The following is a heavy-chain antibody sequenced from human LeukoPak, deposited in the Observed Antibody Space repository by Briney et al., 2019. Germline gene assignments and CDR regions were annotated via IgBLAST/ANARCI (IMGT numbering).Heavy chain of an antibody. D-gene: IGHD6-19*01. J-gene: IGHJ3*02. CDR2: IYPSDSDT. Sequence: GESLKISCKGSGYSFTSHWIGRVRQMSGKGLEWMGIIYPSDSDTRYSPSYQGQVTISADKSISTAYLQWSSLKASDTAMYYCASAIAVAGPDAFDIWGQGTMVTVSS. V-gene: IGHV5-51*01. CDR1: GYSFTSHW. CDR3: ASAIAVAGPDAFDI.